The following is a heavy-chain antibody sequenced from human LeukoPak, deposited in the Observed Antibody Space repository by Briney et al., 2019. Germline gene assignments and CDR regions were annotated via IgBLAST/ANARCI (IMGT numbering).Heavy chain of an antibody. CDR1: GGSISSYY. V-gene: IGHV4-59*08. J-gene: IGHJ4*02. Sequence: SETLSLTCTVSGGSISSYYWSWIRQPPGKGLEWIGYIYYSGSTNYNPSLKSRVTISVDTSKNQFSLKLSSVTAADTAVYYCASVSPGATVDYWGQGTLVTVSS. CDR3: ASVSPGATVDY. CDR2: IYYSGST. D-gene: IGHD1-26*01.